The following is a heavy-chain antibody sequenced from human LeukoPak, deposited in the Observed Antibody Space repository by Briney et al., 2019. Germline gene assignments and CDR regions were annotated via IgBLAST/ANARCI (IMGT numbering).Heavy chain of an antibody. V-gene: IGHV3-30-3*01. J-gene: IGHJ3*02. CDR1: GFTFSSYA. Sequence: GGSLRLSCAASGFTFSSYAMHWVRQAPGKGLEWVAVISYDGSNKYYADSVKGRFTISRDNSKNTLYLQMNSLRAEDTAVYYCASGIAADQWYAFDIWGPGTMVTVSS. CDR2: ISYDGSNK. CDR3: ASGIAADQWYAFDI. D-gene: IGHD6-13*01.